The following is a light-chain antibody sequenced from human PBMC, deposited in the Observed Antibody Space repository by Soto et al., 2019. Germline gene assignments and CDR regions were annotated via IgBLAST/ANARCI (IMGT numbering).Light chain of an antibody. CDR1: QSVSSNY. Sequence: IVLTQSPGTLSLSPGERATLSCRASQSVSSNYLAWYQQKPGQAPRLLIYGASSRATAIPDRFSGSGSGTDFTLTISRLEPEDFAVYYCQQYGSSPWAFGQGTKVELK. J-gene: IGKJ1*01. V-gene: IGKV3-20*01. CDR3: QQYGSSPWA. CDR2: GAS.